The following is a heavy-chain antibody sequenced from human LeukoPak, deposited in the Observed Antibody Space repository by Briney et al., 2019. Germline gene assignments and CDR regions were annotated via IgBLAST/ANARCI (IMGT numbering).Heavy chain of an antibody. CDR3: ARLPYSSGWYVEYYFDY. J-gene: IGHJ4*02. CDR2: INPNSGGT. V-gene: IGHV1-2*02. CDR1: GYTFTSYD. Sequence: ASVKVSCKASGYTFTSYDINWVRQATGQGLEWMGWINPNSGGTNYAQKFQGRVTMTRDTSISTAYMELSRLRSDDTAVYYCARLPYSSGWYVEYYFDYWGQGTLVTVSS. D-gene: IGHD6-19*01.